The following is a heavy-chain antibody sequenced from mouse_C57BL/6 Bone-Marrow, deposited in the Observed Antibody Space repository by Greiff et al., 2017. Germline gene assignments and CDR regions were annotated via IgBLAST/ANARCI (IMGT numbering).Heavy chain of an antibody. CDR3: AKIYYYGTPYAMDY. V-gene: IGHV3-6*01. Sequence: DVQLQESGPGLVKPSQSLSLTCSVTGYSITSGYYWNWIRQFPGNKLEWMGYISYDGSNNYNPSLKNRNSITRDTSKNQFFLKLNSVTTEDTATYYCAKIYYYGTPYAMDYWGQGTSVTVSS. CDR2: ISYDGSN. J-gene: IGHJ4*01. CDR1: GYSITSGYY. D-gene: IGHD1-1*01.